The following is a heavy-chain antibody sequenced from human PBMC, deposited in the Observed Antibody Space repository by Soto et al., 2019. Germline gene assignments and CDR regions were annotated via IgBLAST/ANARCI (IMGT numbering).Heavy chain of an antibody. CDR3: ARFGLVTFDC. J-gene: IGHJ4*02. CDR2: ISPSGSYT. V-gene: IGHV3-21*01. CDR1: GFIFNTYS. D-gene: IGHD2-8*02. Sequence: PRGSLRLSCAPSGFIFNTYSMDWVRQAPGEGLEWVASISPSGSYTYYGDSLKGRLTVSRDNAKNSLYLQMDSLIADDPAIYYCARFGLVTFDCWGQGTLVTVSS.